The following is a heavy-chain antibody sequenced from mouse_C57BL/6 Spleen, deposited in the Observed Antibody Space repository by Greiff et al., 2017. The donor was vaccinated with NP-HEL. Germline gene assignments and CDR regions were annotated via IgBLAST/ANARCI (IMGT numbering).Heavy chain of an antibody. Sequence: QVQLKQSGPGLVAPSQSLSITCTVSGFSLTSYGVSWVRQPPGKGLEWLGVIWGDGSTNYHSALISRLSLSKDNSKSQVFIKRHRPQTDDTYTYSCAKLRGYYDLFAYWGQGTLVTVSA. CDR2: IWGDGST. CDR1: GFSLTSYG. J-gene: IGHJ3*01. V-gene: IGHV2-3*01. D-gene: IGHD2-4*01. CDR3: AKLRGYYDLFAY.